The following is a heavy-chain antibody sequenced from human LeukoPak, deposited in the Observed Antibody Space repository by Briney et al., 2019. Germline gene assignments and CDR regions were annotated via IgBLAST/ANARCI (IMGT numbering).Heavy chain of an antibody. D-gene: IGHD3-10*01. CDR2: LKRESDGGTP. J-gene: IGHJ4*02. Sequence: GGSLRLSCAASGFAVSSAWMHWVRQAPGKGLEWVGRLKRESDGGTPDYAAPVKGRFIISRDDSKNTLYLQMNSLKTEDTAVYYCSTASGGGQGTLVTVSS. CDR1: GFAVSSAW. CDR3: STASG. V-gene: IGHV3-15*01.